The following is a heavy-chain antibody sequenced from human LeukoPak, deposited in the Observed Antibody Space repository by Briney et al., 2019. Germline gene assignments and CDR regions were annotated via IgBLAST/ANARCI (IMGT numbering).Heavy chain of an antibody. Sequence: GGSLRLSCAASGFTFSSYWMHWARQAPGKGLVWVSRINTDGSSTSYADSVKGRFTISGDYSKNTLYLQMNNLRAEDTAVYYCARGWSEFDSWGQGTLVTVSS. D-gene: IGHD2-15*01. CDR1: GFTFSSYW. J-gene: IGHJ4*02. V-gene: IGHV3-74*01. CDR2: INTDGSST. CDR3: ARGWSEFDS.